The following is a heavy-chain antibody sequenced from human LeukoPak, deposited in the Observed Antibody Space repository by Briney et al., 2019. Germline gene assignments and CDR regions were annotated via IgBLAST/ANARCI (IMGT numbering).Heavy chain of an antibody. Sequence: GESLKISCNGSGYXFTTYWLCWVRQMPGKGLEWIGIIYPGDSDARYSPSFQGQVTISVDKSISTAYLQWSSLKASDTAIYYCARDIGSYFLSYYYYGMDVWGQGITVTVSS. CDR3: ARDIGSYFLSYYYYGMDV. CDR2: IYPGDSDA. D-gene: IGHD1-26*01. CDR1: GYXFTTYW. V-gene: IGHV5-51*01. J-gene: IGHJ6*02.